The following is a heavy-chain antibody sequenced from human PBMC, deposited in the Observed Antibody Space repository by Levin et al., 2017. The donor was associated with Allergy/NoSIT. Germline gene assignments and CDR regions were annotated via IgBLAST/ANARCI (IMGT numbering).Heavy chain of an antibody. Sequence: GESLKISCKASGYTFTDYDINWVRQATGQGLEWMGWMNPNSGNTGYAQKFQGRVTMTRNISISTAYKELSSLRSEDTAVYYCARGFGTMVRGVRRYGMDVWGQGTTVTVSS. CDR1: GYTFTDYD. V-gene: IGHV1-8*01. J-gene: IGHJ6*02. CDR3: ARGFGTMVRGVRRYGMDV. D-gene: IGHD3-10*01. CDR2: MNPNSGNT.